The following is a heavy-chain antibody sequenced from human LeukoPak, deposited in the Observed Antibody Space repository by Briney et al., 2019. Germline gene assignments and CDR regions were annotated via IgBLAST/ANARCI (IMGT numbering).Heavy chain of an antibody. Sequence: SETLSLTCTVSGGSISSSSYYWGWIRQPPGKGLEWIGEINHSGSTNYNPSLKSRVTISVDTSKNQFSLKLSSVTAADTAVYYCARLMNLVGATIDYWGQGTLVTVSS. CDR1: GGSISSSSYY. CDR2: INHSGST. CDR3: ARLMNLVGATIDY. V-gene: IGHV4-39*07. D-gene: IGHD1-26*01. J-gene: IGHJ4*02.